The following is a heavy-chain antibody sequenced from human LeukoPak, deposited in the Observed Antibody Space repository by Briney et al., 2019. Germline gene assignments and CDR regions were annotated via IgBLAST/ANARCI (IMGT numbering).Heavy chain of an antibody. D-gene: IGHD3-22*01. CDR2: IHTSGST. CDR1: GVSITSYY. CDR3: ARDRYYYGSSGYYLFDY. V-gene: IGHV4-4*07. Sequence: SETLSLTCTVSGVSITSYYWSWIRQPAGKGLEWIGRIHTSGSTNYNPSLKSRVTMSVDTSKNQFSLKLSSVTAADTAVYYCARDRYYYGSSGYYLFDYWGQGTPVTISS. J-gene: IGHJ4*02.